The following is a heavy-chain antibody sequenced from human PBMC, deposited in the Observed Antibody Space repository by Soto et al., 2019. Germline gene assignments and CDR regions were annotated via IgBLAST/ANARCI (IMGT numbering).Heavy chain of an antibody. D-gene: IGHD3-10*01. CDR2: INHSGST. CDR1: GGPFSGYY. Sequence: SETLSLTCAVYGGPFSGYYCSWIRQPPWKGLEWIGEINHSGSTNYNPSLKSRVTISVDTSKNQFSLKLSSVTAADRAVYYCEGGRPRRRITMLGGNSAFDLWGQGTLVTVSS. V-gene: IGHV4-34*01. J-gene: IGHJ5*02. CDR3: EGGRPRRRITMLGGNSAFDL.